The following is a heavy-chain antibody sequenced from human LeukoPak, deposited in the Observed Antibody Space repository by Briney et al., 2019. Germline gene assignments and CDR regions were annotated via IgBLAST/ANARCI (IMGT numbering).Heavy chain of an antibody. D-gene: IGHD3-22*01. CDR1: GFTFSSYS. CDR3: ARDSVASYYVY. J-gene: IGHJ4*02. Sequence: PGGSLRLSCAASGFTFSSYSMNWVRQAPGKGLEWVSYISSSSSTIYYADSVKGRFTISRDNAKNSLYLQMNSLRAEDTAVYYCARDSVASYYVYWGQGTLVTVSS. V-gene: IGHV3-48*01. CDR2: ISSSSSTI.